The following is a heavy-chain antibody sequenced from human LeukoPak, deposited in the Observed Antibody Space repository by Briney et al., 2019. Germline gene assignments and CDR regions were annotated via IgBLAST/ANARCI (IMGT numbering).Heavy chain of an antibody. CDR1: GGSISSYY. V-gene: IGHV4-59*08. CDR2: NYYSGST. J-gene: IGHJ1*01. CDR3: ARHKVGATSEH. D-gene: IGHD1-26*01. Sequence: PESLSLTCIVAGGSISSYYWSWIRQPPGRGMEWIGYNYYSGSTNYNPSLKSRVTISVDTSKNQFSLKLSAVTAAGTAVYYCARHKVGATSEHWGQGTLVTVSS.